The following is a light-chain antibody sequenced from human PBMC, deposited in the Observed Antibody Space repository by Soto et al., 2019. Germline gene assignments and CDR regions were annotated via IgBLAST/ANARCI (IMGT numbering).Light chain of an antibody. J-gene: IGKJ1*01. Sequence: EIVMTQSPATLSVSPGERATLSSRASQSVSSNLAWYQQKPGQAPRLLIYGASTRATGIPDRFSGSGSGTDFSLTISRLEAEDFAVYYCQEYGTSPSTFGQGTKVDIK. CDR3: QEYGTSPST. CDR1: QSVSSN. CDR2: GAS. V-gene: IGKV3-20*01.